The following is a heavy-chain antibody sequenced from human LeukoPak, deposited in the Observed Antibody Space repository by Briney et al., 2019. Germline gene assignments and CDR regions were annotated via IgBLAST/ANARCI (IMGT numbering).Heavy chain of an antibody. V-gene: IGHV4-39*01. Sequence: SETLSLTCTVSGGSISSSSYYWGWLRQPPGKELEWFGSIYYSGSTYYNPSLKSRVTISVDTSKNQFSLKLSSVTAADTAVYYCARHVLWFGELSHLDYWGQGTLVTVSS. D-gene: IGHD3-10*01. CDR3: ARHVLWFGELSHLDY. CDR1: GGSISSSSYY. CDR2: IYYSGST. J-gene: IGHJ4*02.